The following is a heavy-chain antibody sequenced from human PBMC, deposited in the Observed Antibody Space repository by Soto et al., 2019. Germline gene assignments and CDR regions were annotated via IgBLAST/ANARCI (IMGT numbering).Heavy chain of an antibody. CDR1: GYTFSSNG. CDR3: ARPYSNSYGMDV. J-gene: IGHJ6*02. V-gene: IGHV1-18*01. D-gene: IGHD1-26*01. CDR2: ISGYNGNT. Sequence: QVQLVQSGGEVKKPGASVKVCCKASGYTFSSNGISWVRQAPGQGLEWMGWISGYNGNTKYAQKFQGRVSITTDTSTITAYMELRSLRSDDTAVYYCARPYSNSYGMDVWGQGTTVTVSS.